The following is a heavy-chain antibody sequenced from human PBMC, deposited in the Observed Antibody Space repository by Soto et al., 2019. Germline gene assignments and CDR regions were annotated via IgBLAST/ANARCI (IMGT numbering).Heavy chain of an antibody. Sequence: QVQLVQSGAEVKKPGSSVKVSCKASGGTFSSYAISWVRQAPGQGLEWMGGIIPICGTASYAQKFQGRVTITADQSTRTADVELIRLRSEDTAVYSCSRGREAEAGVFEYWGQGTLVTVSS. V-gene: IGHV1-69*01. CDR2: IIPICGTA. D-gene: IGHD6-13*01. CDR3: SRGREAEAGVFEY. CDR1: GGTFSSYA. J-gene: IGHJ4*02.